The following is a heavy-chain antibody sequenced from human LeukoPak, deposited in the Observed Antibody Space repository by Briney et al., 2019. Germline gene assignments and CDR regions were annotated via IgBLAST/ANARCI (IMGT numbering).Heavy chain of an antibody. CDR2: IYSGGST. CDR1: GFIVNSIF. V-gene: IGHV3-66*01. D-gene: IGHD3-9*01. CDR3: ALGLVTDY. J-gene: IGHJ4*02. Sequence: PGGSLRLSCAGCGFIVNSIFMSGARQAPGKGLEWVSVIYSGGSTYYADSVKGRFTISRDNSKNTLYLQMNSLRVEHTAVYYCALGLVTDYWGQGTLVTVSS.